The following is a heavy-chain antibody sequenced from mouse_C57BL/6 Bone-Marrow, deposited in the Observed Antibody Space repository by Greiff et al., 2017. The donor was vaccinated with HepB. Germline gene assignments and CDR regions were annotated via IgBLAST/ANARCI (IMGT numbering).Heavy chain of an antibody. V-gene: IGHV1-4*01. CDR3: ARGALYGSSSAWFAY. J-gene: IGHJ3*01. D-gene: IGHD1-1*01. CDR1: GYTFTSYT. Sequence: QVQLQQSGAELARPGASVKMSCKASGYTFTSYTMHWVKQRPGQGLEWIGYINPSSGYTKYNQKFKDKPTLTADKSSSTAYMQLSSLTSEDSAVYYCARGALYGSSSAWFAYWGQGTLVTVSA. CDR2: INPSSGYT.